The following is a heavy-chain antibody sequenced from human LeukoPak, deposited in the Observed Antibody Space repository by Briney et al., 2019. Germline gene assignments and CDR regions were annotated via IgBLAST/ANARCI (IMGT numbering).Heavy chain of an antibody. CDR3: AKANRYCSSTSCHGDAFDI. D-gene: IGHD2-2*01. CDR1: GFTFSSYG. J-gene: IGHJ3*02. CDR2: IRYDGSNK. Sequence: PGGSLRLSCAASGFTFSSYGMHWVRQAPGKGLEWVAFIRYDGSNKYYADSVKGRFTISRDNSKNTLYLQMNSLRAEDTAVYYCAKANRYCSSTSCHGDAFDIWGQGTMVTVSS. V-gene: IGHV3-30*02.